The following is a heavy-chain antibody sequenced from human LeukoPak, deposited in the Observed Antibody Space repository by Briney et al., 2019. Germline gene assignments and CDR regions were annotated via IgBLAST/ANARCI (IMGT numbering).Heavy chain of an antibody. D-gene: IGHD3-3*01. J-gene: IGHJ4*02. V-gene: IGHV3-66*01. CDR3: AARIWSAYYPFDC. CDR1: GFTVSSNY. CDR2: IYSGGST. Sequence: GGSLRLSCAASGFTVSSNYMSWVRQAPGKGLEWVSLIYSGGSTYYADSVKGRFTIFRDSSKNTLYLQMNNLRAEDTAVYYCAARIWSAYYPFDCGGQGPLVTVS.